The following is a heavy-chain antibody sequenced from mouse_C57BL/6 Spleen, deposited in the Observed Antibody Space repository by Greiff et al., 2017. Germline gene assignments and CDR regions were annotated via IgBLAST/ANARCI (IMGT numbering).Heavy chain of an antibody. Sequence: EVHLVESGGGLVKPGGSLKLSCAASGFTFSDYGMPWVRQAPEKGLEWVAYISSGSSTIYYADTVKGRFTISRDNAKNTLFLQMTSLRSEDTAMYYCARPFITTVVAPFDYWGQGTTLTVSS. CDR2: ISSGSSTI. CDR1: GFTFSDYG. D-gene: IGHD1-1*01. J-gene: IGHJ2*01. CDR3: ARPFITTVVAPFDY. V-gene: IGHV5-17*01.